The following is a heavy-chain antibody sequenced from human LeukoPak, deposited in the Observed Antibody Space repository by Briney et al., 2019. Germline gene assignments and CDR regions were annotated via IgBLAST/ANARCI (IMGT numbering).Heavy chain of an antibody. CDR3: ARVAYSSSWYIESYYYYMDV. D-gene: IGHD6-13*01. Sequence: SETLSLTCTVSGGSISSSSYYWGWIRQPPGKGLEWIGSIYYSGSTYYNPSLKSRVTISVDTSKNQFSLKLSSVTAADTAVYYCARVAYSSSWYIESYYYYMDVWGKGTTVTVSS. CDR1: GGSISSSSYY. V-gene: IGHV4-39*07. J-gene: IGHJ6*03. CDR2: IYYSGST.